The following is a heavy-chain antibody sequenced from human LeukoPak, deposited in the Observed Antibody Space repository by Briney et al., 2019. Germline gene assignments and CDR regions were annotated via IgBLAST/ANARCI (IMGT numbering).Heavy chain of an antibody. V-gene: IGHV1-46*01. CDR3: AREQRWLLDAFDI. CDR1: GYTFTSYY. Sequence: ASVKVSCKASGYTFTSYYMHWVRQAPGQGLEWMGIINPGGGSTSYAQKFQGRVTMTRDTSTSTVYMELSSLRSEDTAVYYCAREQRWLLDAFDIWGQGTMVTVSS. CDR2: INPGGGST. J-gene: IGHJ3*02. D-gene: IGHD5-24*01.